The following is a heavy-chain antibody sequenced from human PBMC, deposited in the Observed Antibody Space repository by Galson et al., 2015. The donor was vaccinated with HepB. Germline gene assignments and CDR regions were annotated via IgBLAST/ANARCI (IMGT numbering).Heavy chain of an antibody. CDR1: GFTFRTSA. D-gene: IGHD5-24*01. J-gene: IGHJ6*02. Sequence: SVKVSCKASGFTFRTSALQWVRQARGQRLEWIGWIVVASGNTHPAQRFEDRVTFIRDLSTDTAYMELSSLTSEDTAVYYCAASTSTDVYNYSALDVWGQGTTVTVS. CDR2: IVVASGNT. CDR3: AASTSTDVYNYSALDV. V-gene: IGHV1-58*01.